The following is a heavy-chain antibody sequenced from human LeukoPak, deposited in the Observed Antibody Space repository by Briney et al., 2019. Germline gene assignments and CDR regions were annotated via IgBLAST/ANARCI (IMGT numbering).Heavy chain of an antibody. V-gene: IGHV4-59*08. Sequence: SETLSLTCSVSGGSINGYYWSWIRQPPGKGLEWIGYVFYTGSTNYNSSLKSRVSISVDTSKNQFYLKLSSVTAADTAVYYCARNLGGSSGYYYWGQGALVTASS. D-gene: IGHD6-19*01. CDR3: ARNLGGSSGYYY. CDR1: GGSINGYY. J-gene: IGHJ4*02. CDR2: VFYTGST.